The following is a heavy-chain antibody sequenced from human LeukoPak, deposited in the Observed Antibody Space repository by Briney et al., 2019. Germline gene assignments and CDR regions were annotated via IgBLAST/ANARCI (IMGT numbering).Heavy chain of an antibody. CDR1: GFAVSSNY. V-gene: IGHV3-53*01. Sequence: GGSLRLSCAASGFAVSSNYMSWVRQAPGKGLEWVSVIYSGGSTYYADSVKGRFTISRDNSKNTLYLQMNSLRAEDTAVYYCARDLIPNSSGWPYYYYGMDVWGQGTTVTVSS. CDR3: ARDLIPNSSGWPYYYYGMDV. D-gene: IGHD6-19*01. CDR2: IYSGGST. J-gene: IGHJ6*02.